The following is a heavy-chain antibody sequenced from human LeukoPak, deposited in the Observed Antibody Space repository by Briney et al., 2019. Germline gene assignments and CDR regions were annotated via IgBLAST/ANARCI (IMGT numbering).Heavy chain of an antibody. CDR3: ARPPGLRNYYYYYGMDV. V-gene: IGHV4-34*01. CDR1: GGSFSGYY. D-gene: IGHD5-12*01. Sequence: PSETLSLTCAVYGGSFSGYYWSWIRQPPGKGLEWIGEINHSGSTNYNPSLKSRVTISVDTSKNQFSLKLSSVTAADTAVYYCARPPGLRNYYYYYGMDVWGQGTTVTASS. J-gene: IGHJ6*02. CDR2: INHSGST.